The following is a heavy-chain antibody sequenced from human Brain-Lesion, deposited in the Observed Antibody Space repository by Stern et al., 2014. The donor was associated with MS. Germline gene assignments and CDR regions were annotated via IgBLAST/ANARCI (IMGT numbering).Heavy chain of an antibody. Sequence: QLQLQESGPGLVKPSETLSLTCTVAGGSVSSTSYAWAWIRQPPGKGLEWIGTIYYSGNTYYSPSLKSRLPISLDTPQNPFSLPLRSVTAADTAVYYCAGEEDIRYCSGGSCTGNWFDPWGQGTLVTVSS. J-gene: IGHJ5*02. CDR1: GGSVSSTSYA. CDR3: AGEEDIRYCSGGSCTGNWFDP. D-gene: IGHD2-15*01. V-gene: IGHV4-39*01. CDR2: IYYSGNT.